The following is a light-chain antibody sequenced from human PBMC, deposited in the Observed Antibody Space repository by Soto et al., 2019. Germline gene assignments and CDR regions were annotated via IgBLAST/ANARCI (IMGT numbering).Light chain of an antibody. V-gene: IGKV3-20*01. Sequence: EIVLTQSPGTLSLFPGDGATLSCRASQSISSISLAWYQQKPGQAPRLLIYSGFTRATGIPDRFSGSGSGTDFTLTISRLEPEDFAVYYCQQYGQPSGRSSWTFGQGTKVEIK. CDR2: SGF. CDR1: QSISSIS. J-gene: IGKJ1*01. CDR3: QQYGQPSGRSSWT.